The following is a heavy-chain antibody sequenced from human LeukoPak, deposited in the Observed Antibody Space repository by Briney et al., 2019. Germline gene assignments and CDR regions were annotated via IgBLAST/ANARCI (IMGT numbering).Heavy chain of an antibody. J-gene: IGHJ6*03. CDR2: IKSKVDGGII. Sequence: GGSLRLSCRASGFTFSDAWMSWVRQIPGKGLEWIGRIKSKVDGGIIDYSAPVKGRFTITRDDSERTLYLQMNSLQTGDTALYYCASSSLWFGDGNYYMDVWGKGTTVTVSS. CDR1: GFTFSDAW. V-gene: IGHV3-15*01. D-gene: IGHD3-10*01. CDR3: ASSSLWFGDGNYYMDV.